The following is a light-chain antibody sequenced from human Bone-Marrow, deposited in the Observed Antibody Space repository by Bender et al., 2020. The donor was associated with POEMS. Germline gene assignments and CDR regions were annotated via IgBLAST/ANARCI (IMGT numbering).Light chain of an antibody. CDR2: GYN. V-gene: IGLV1-40*01. Sequence: QSVLPQPPSVSGAPGQRVTISCTGSSSNTGSGYDINWYQHLPGTAPKLLIYGYNNRPSGVPDRFSGSKSGNTASLTISGLQTEDEAEYFCSSYTSTTSFVFGTGTKLTVL. CDR1: SSNTGSGYD. CDR3: SSYTSTTSFV. J-gene: IGLJ1*01.